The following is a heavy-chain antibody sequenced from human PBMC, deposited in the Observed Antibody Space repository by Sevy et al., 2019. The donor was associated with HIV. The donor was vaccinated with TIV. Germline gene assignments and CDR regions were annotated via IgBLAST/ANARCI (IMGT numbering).Heavy chain of an antibody. J-gene: IGHJ5*02. Sequence: GGSLRLSCAASGFTLSNSYMAWIRQAPGKGLEWVSYISRGGTDVYYADSVEGRFTISEESAKNSLYLQMNNLGADDTAVYYRARGVGLYHWGPGTLVTVSS. D-gene: IGHD1-26*01. CDR2: ISRGGTDV. CDR1: GFTLSNSY. CDR3: ARGVGLYH. V-gene: IGHV3-11*01.